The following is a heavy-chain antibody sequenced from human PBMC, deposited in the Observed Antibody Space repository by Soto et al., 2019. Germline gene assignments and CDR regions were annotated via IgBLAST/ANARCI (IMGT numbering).Heavy chain of an antibody. J-gene: IGHJ4*02. V-gene: IGHV3-23*01. CDR1: GFTFSSYA. Sequence: GGSLRLSCAASGFTFSSYAMSWVRQAPGKGLEWVSAISGSGGSTYYADSVKGRFTISRDNSKNTLYLQMNSLRAEDTAVYYCAKVAVVVPAASQKGPGDYWGQGTLVTVSS. CDR3: AKVAVVVPAASQKGPGDY. D-gene: IGHD2-2*01. CDR2: ISGSGGST.